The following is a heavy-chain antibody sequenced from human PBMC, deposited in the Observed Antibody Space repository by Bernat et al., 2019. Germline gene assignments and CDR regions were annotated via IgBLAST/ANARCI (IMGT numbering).Heavy chain of an antibody. CDR3: AKVLRGSYNGDAFDV. Sequence: QMLLVESGGGVVQPGGSLRLSCAASGFTFSSYGMHWVRQAPGKGLEWVALIWSDGSKKYYVDSVKGRFTSSRDNFDNTLYLQMNSLRPEDTAIYYCAKVLRGSYNGDAFDVWGQGTLVTVSS. J-gene: IGHJ3*01. CDR2: IWSDGSKK. D-gene: IGHD1-26*01. CDR1: GFTFSSYG. V-gene: IGHV3-30*02.